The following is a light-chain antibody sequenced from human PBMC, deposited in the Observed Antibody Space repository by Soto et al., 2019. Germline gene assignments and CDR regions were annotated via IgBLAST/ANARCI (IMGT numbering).Light chain of an antibody. CDR1: QSITNW. V-gene: IGKV1-5*03. J-gene: IGKJ1*01. CDR3: QQYTSYWT. Sequence: DIPMTQSPATLSASVGDSVTITCRASQSITNWLAWYQLKPGKAPKLLIHEASNLHSGVSSRFTGSGSGTDFTLTLTSLQPEDFATYYCQQYTSYWTFGQGTRVDLK. CDR2: EAS.